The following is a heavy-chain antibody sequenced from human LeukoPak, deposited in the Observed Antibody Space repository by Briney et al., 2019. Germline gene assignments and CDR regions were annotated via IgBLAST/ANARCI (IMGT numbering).Heavy chain of an antibody. CDR3: ARQAVGTHNWFDP. CDR2: INPGGGST. Sequence: ASVKVSCKASGYTFTDYYIHWVRQAPGQGLEWMGIINPGGGSTSYAQKFQGRVTMTRDTSTSTVYMELSSLRSEDTAVYYCARQAVGTHNWFDPWGQGTLVTLSS. CDR1: GYTFTDYY. D-gene: IGHD4-23*01. V-gene: IGHV1-46*01. J-gene: IGHJ5*02.